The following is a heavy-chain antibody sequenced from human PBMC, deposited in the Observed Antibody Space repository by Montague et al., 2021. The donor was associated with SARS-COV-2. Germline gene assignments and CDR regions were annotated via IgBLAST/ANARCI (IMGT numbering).Heavy chain of an antibody. D-gene: IGHD5-12*01. CDR3: ARGDSGYEDPNGFDP. CDR1: GGSISSSCYY. J-gene: IGHJ5*02. CDR2: LCDSRST. V-gene: IGHV4-39*01. Sequence: SETLSLTCTVSGGSISSSCYYWVWLRQRPGKGLVWIVSLCDSRSTYYNLSLKSRVTISVDTSKNQFSLKLSSVTAAATAVYYCARGDSGYEDPNGFDPWGQGTLVTVSS.